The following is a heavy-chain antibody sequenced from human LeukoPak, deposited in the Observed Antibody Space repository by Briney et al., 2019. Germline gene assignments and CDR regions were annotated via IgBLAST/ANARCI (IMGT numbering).Heavy chain of an antibody. J-gene: IGHJ4*02. CDR2: ISYDGSNT. CDR1: GFTFSSYA. D-gene: IGHD3-10*01. CDR3: AKEALFQGVHGNYFDY. V-gene: IGHV3-30*04. Sequence: PGGSLRLSCAASGFTFSSYAMHWVRQAPGKGLEWVAVISYDGSNTYYADSVKGRFTISRDISNNTLYLQMNSLRPEDTAVYYCAKEALFQGVHGNYFDYWGQGTLVTVSS.